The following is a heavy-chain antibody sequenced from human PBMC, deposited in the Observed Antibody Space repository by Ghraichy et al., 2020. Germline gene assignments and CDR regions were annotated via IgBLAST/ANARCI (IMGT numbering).Heavy chain of an antibody. CDR1: GYTFTGYY. Sequence: ASVKVSCKTSGYTFTGYYLNWVRQAPGQGLEWMGWINPNSGSTNYAQKFQGRVTMTRDMSTSTAYMELNSLTSDDTAIYYCARVRDQYVSFLFYYYGMNVWGQGTTVTVSS. J-gene: IGHJ6*02. V-gene: IGHV1-2*02. CDR3: ARVRDQYVSFLFYYYGMNV. CDR2: INPNSGST. D-gene: IGHD6-6*01.